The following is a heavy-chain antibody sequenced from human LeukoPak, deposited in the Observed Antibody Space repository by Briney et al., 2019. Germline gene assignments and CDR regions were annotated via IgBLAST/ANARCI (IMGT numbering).Heavy chain of an antibody. D-gene: IGHD5-12*01. J-gene: IGHJ4*02. CDR2: IYHSGST. Sequence: SQTLSLTCAVSGGSISSGGYSWSWIRQPPGKGLEWIGYIYHSGSTYYNPSLKSRVTISVDRSKNQFSLKLSSVTAADTAVYYCARSREYSGYDLYYFEYWGQGTLVSVSS. CDR3: ARSREYSGYDLYYFEY. V-gene: IGHV4-30-2*01. CDR1: GGSISSGGYS.